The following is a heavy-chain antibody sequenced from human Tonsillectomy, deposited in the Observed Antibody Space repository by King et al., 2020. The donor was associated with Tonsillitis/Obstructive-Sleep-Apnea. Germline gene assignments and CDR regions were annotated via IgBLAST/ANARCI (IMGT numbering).Heavy chain of an antibody. CDR2: IDPSDSYT. CDR1: GYSFTTYC. J-gene: IGHJ3*02. CDR3: ARHLSGRHYGPAFDI. Sequence: VQLVQSGAEVKKPGESLRISCKGSGYSFTTYCITWVRQMPGKGLEWVGKIDPSDSYTYYSPSFQSHVPISTDKSISTAYQQWSSLKASDTAMYYCARHLSGRHYGPAFDIWGQGTMVTVSS. D-gene: IGHD1-26*01. V-gene: IGHV5-10-1*03.